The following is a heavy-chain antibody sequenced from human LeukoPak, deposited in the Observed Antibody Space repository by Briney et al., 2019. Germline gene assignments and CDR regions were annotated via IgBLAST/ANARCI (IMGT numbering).Heavy chain of an antibody. D-gene: IGHD3-10*01. Sequence: PGGSLRLSCAASGFTFSIYAMNWVRQAPGKGLEWVSVISRRDDYTYYADSVKGRFTISRDNSKNTLYLQMNSLRAEDTAVYYCANDYRSGSFHDFWGQGTLVTVSS. CDR3: ANDYRSGSFHDF. V-gene: IGHV3-23*01. J-gene: IGHJ4*02. CDR1: GFTFSIYA. CDR2: ISRRDDYT.